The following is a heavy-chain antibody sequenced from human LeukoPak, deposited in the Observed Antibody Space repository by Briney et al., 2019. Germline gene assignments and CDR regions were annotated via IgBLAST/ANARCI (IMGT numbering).Heavy chain of an antibody. D-gene: IGHD6-6*01. V-gene: IGHV3-23*01. CDR3: AKDRSIAARPGWYFDY. Sequence: PGGSLRLSCAASGFTFSSYAMSWVRQAPGKGLEWVSAISGSDGSTYYADSVKGRFTISKDNSKNTLYLQMNSLRAEDTAVYYCAKDRSIAARPGWYFDYWGQGTLVTVSS. CDR1: GFTFSSYA. CDR2: ISGSDGST. J-gene: IGHJ4*02.